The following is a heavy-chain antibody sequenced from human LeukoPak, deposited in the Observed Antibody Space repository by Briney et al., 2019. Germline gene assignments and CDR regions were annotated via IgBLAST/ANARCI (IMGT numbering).Heavy chain of an antibody. CDR3: ATYLSSSSSLFDY. CDR2: FSPENGEA. D-gene: IGHD6-6*01. Sequence: ASVKVSCKVSGYTLSEVSMHWVRQPPGKGLEWMGGFSPENGEAVYAQKFQGRVTMTEDTSTDTATMDLSSLRSEDTPVYFCATYLSSSSSLFDYWGQGTLITVSS. CDR1: GYTLSEVS. J-gene: IGHJ4*02. V-gene: IGHV1-24*01.